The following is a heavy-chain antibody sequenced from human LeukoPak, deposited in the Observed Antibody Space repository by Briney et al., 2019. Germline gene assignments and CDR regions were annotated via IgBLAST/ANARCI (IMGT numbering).Heavy chain of an antibody. CDR2: ISWNSGSI. CDR3: AKARSSTSFDAFDI. CDR1: GFTFDGYA. V-gene: IGHV3-9*01. Sequence: GRSLRLSCAASGFTFDGYAMHWVRQAPGKGLEWVSGISWNSGSIGYADSVKGRFTISRDNAKNSLYPQMNSLRAEDTALYYCAKARSSTSFDAFDIWGQGTMVTVSS. J-gene: IGHJ3*02. D-gene: IGHD2-2*01.